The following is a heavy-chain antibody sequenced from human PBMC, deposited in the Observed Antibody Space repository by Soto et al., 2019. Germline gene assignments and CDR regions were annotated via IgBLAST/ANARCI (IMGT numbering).Heavy chain of an antibody. CDR3: AHSVSAAADTNWFDP. D-gene: IGHD6-13*01. Sequence: QITLKESGPLLVKPTQTLTLTCTFSGFSLSTSGVGVGWIRQPPGKALEWLALIYWDDDKRYSPSLKSRLTITKDTSKNQVVLTMTNMDPVDTATYYCAHSVSAAADTNWFDPWGQGTLVTVSS. CDR2: IYWDDDK. J-gene: IGHJ5*02. V-gene: IGHV2-5*02. CDR1: GFSLSTSGVG.